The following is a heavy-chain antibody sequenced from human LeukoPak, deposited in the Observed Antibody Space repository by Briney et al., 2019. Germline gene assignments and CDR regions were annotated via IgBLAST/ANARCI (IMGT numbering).Heavy chain of an antibody. Sequence: SETLSLTCTVSGGSISSYYWSWIRQPPGKGLEWIGYIYYSGSTNHNPSLKSRVTISVDTSKNQFSLKLSSVTAADTAVYFCARETDYSDPNYFDPWGQGTLVTVSS. V-gene: IGHV4-59*12. J-gene: IGHJ5*02. CDR1: GGSISSYY. D-gene: IGHD4-11*01. CDR3: ARETDYSDPNYFDP. CDR2: IYYSGST.